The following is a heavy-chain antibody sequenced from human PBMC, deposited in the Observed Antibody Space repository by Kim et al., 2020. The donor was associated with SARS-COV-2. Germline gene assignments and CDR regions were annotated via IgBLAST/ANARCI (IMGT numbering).Heavy chain of an antibody. J-gene: IGHJ4*02. D-gene: IGHD3-22*01. V-gene: IGHV4-39*01. CDR3: ARAYYYDSSGPFDY. Sequence: NPSIKSRVTISVDTSKNPFSLRLSSVTAADTAVYYCARAYYYDSSGPFDYWGQGTLVTVSS.